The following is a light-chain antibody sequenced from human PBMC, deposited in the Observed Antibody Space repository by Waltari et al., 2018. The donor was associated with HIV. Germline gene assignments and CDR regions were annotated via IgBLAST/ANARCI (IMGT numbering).Light chain of an antibody. CDR3: CSYATSSTFFYV. CDR1: SPDVGRYNL. Sequence: QSALTQPASVSGSPGQSITISCTGTSPDVGRYNLLSWYQQHPGKAPKLMIYEVTKRPSGVSNRFSGSKSGNTASLTISGLQAEDEADYYCCSYATSSTFFYVFGTGTKVTVL. J-gene: IGLJ1*01. V-gene: IGLV2-23*02. CDR2: EVT.